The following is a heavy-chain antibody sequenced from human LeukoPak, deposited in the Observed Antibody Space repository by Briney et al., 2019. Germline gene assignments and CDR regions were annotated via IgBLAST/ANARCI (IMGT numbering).Heavy chain of an antibody. J-gene: IGHJ4*02. V-gene: IGHV3-7*01. CDR1: GFSFSSYW. CDR2: IKQDGGEK. D-gene: IGHD5-12*01. CDR3: ARDVDANY. Sequence: GGSLRLSCIASGFSFSSYWMTWVRQAQGKGLEWLANIKQDGGEKYYVDSVKGRFTISRDNAKNSLSLQMNSLRAEDTALYYCARDVDANYWGQGTLVTVSS.